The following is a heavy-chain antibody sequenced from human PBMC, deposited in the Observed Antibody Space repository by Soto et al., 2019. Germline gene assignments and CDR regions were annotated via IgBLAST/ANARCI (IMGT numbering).Heavy chain of an antibody. CDR2: IYYSGST. V-gene: IGHV4-59*08. CDR3: ARSKRDYDILTGYYSNWFDP. Sequence: SETLSLTCTVSGCSISSYYWSWIRQPPGKGLDWIGYIYYSGSTNYNPSLKSRVTISVDTSKNQFSLKLSSVTAADTAVYYCARSKRDYDILTGYYSNWFDPWGQGSLVTVSS. CDR1: GCSISSYY. J-gene: IGHJ5*02. D-gene: IGHD3-9*01.